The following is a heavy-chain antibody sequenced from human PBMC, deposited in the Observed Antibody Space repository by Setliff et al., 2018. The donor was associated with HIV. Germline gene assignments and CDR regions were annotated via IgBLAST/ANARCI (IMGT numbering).Heavy chain of an antibody. CDR2: IYHSGST. CDR1: DYSISSGYY. Sequence: SETLSLTCAVSDYSISSGYYWGWIRQPPGKGLEWIGGIYHSGSTYYNPSLKSRVTISVDTSKNHFSLKLSSVTAADTAVYYCARLNNGAHYFHFDYWGQGTLFTVSS. V-gene: IGHV4-38-2*01. CDR3: ARLNNGAHYFHFDY. D-gene: IGHD1-20*01. J-gene: IGHJ4*02.